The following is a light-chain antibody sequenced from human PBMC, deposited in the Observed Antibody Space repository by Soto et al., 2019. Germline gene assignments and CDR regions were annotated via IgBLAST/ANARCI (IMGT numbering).Light chain of an antibody. CDR2: KDD. CDR1: SGSIASNH. J-gene: IGLJ2*01. V-gene: IGLV6-57*04. CDR3: QSYDGNNVV. Sequence: NFMLAQPHSVSESAGKTVTISCTRSSGSIASNHVQWYQQRPGSAPTTVIYKDDQRPSGVPDRFSGSIDSSSNSASLTISGLKTEDEADYYCQSYDGNNVVFGGGTQLTVL.